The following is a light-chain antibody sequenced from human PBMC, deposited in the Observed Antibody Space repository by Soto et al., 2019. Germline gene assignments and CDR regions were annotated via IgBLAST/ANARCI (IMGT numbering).Light chain of an antibody. J-gene: IGKJ1*01. CDR2: GAS. V-gene: IGKV3-15*01. CDR1: QSVSSK. CDR3: QQYNKWPQT. Sequence: TVLTPSPGTLSLTHGERATLCCRASQSVSSKLAWYQQKPGQAPRLLIYGASTRATDIPPSFTGSGSGTEFTLTISSLQSEDIAVYYCQQYNKWPQTFGQGTNVDI.